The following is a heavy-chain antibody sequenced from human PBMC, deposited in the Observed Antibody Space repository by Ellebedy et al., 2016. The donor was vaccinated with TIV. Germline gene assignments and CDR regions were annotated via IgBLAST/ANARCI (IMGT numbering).Heavy chain of an antibody. CDR1: GFTFSTYW. CDR2: INQGGSET. V-gene: IGHV3-7*03. J-gene: IGHJ5*02. Sequence: GGSLRLXCAASGFTFSTYWMSWVRQAPGKGLEWVANINQGGSETYYVDSVKGRFTMSRDNAKNSLYLQMNSLRAEDTAVYYCAKVVKGSLDPWGQGTLVTVSS. D-gene: IGHD2-15*01. CDR3: AKVVKGSLDP.